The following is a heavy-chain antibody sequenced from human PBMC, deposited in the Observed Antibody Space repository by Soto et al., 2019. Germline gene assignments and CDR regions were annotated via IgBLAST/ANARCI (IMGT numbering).Heavy chain of an antibody. CDR3: AKDSSIAARLEDY. D-gene: IGHD6-6*01. Sequence: EVQLLESGGGLVQPGGSLRLSCAASGFTFSSYAMSWVRQAPGKGLEWVSAITTSGGSTYYADSVKGRFTISRDNSKNTLYLQMNSLRAEDTDVYYCAKDSSIAARLEDYWGQGTLVTVS. CDR1: GFTFSSYA. CDR2: ITTSGGST. V-gene: IGHV3-23*01. J-gene: IGHJ4*02.